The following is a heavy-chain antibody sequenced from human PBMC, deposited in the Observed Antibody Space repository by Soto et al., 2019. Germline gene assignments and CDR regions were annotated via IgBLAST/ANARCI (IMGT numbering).Heavy chain of an antibody. CDR2: ISSSSNYI. D-gene: IGHD2-2*01. J-gene: IGHJ6*02. Sequence: EVQLVESGGGLVKPGRSLRLSCAASGFTFSNYGLNWVRQAPGKGLEWVSSISSSSNYIHYAESVKGRFTISRDNAKNSLYLQMNSLRAEDTAVYYYARDQSSSYYYYYGMDVWGQGTTVTVSS. CDR3: ARDQSSSYYYYYGMDV. CDR1: GFTFSNYG. V-gene: IGHV3-21*01.